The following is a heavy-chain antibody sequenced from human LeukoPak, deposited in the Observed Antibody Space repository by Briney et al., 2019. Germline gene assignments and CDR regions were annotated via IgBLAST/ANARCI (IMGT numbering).Heavy chain of an antibody. J-gene: IGHJ4*02. CDR3: AKETLGYCSGGSCQGLNY. CDR2: ISSGSDYR. CDR1: GFTFSTYS. V-gene: IGHV3-21*01. Sequence: GGSLRLSCAASGFTFSTYSMNWVRQAPGKGLEWVSSISSGSDYRYYADSVKGRFTISRDNSKNTLYLQMNSLRAEDTAIYYCAKETLGYCSGGSCQGLNYWGQGTLVTVSS. D-gene: IGHD2-15*01.